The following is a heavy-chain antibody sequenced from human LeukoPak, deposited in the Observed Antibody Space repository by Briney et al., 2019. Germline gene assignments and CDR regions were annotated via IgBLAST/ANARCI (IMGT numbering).Heavy chain of an antibody. CDR2: IIPIFGTA. J-gene: IGHJ4*02. Sequence: ASVKVSCKASGGTFSSYAISWVRQAPGQGLEWMGGIIPIFGTANYAQKFQGRVTITADESTSTAYMELSSLRSEDTAVYYCARGGALLSSIDYWGQGTLVTVSS. CDR3: ARGGALLSSIDY. V-gene: IGHV1-69*13. CDR1: GGTFSSYA. D-gene: IGHD3-10*01.